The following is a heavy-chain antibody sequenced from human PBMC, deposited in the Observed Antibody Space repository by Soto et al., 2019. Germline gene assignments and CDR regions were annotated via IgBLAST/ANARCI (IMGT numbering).Heavy chain of an antibody. Sequence: PWGSLRLSCAASGFIFKMYWIRCVRQSALKWLVWISRIYNDGTYSDYADSVRGRFTISRDNVNDTLYLQMNNLRAEDSGLYYCTRGPRPISTGTGAYWGQGTQVTVSS. V-gene: IGHV3-74*01. CDR2: IYNDGTYS. J-gene: IGHJ4*02. D-gene: IGHD3-10*01. CDR1: GFIFKMYW. CDR3: TRGPRPISTGTGAY.